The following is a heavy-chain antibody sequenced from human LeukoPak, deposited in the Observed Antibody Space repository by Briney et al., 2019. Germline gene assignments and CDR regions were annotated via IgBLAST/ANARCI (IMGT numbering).Heavy chain of an antibody. V-gene: IGHV4-39*07. D-gene: IGHD6-13*01. CDR3: ARGNVEEQQLVPKPDPNWFDP. J-gene: IGHJ5*02. Sequence: SETLSLTCTVSVGSISSSSYYWGWIRHPPGRGLEWVGCIYYSGRTYYNPSVKSRVTISVDTSKNQFSLKLSSVTAADTAIYYCARGNVEEQQLVPKPDPNWFDPWGQGTLVTVSS. CDR2: IYYSGRT. CDR1: VGSISSSSYY.